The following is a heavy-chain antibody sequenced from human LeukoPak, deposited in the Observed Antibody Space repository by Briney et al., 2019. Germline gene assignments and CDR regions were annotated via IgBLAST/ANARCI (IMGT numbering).Heavy chain of an antibody. V-gene: IGHV3-30*01. CDR3: ARETHSSGRAGFLGS. J-gene: IGHJ5*01. D-gene: IGHD6-19*01. CDR2: ISSDGSGQ. Sequence: PGRSLRLSCASSGFTFSSSPMHWVRQAPGKGLQWVACISSDGSGQFYPDSVKGRFTISRDHSRNTLYLEVNSLRGEDSAVYFCARETHSSGRAGFLGSWGHGTLVAVSS. CDR1: GFTFSSSP.